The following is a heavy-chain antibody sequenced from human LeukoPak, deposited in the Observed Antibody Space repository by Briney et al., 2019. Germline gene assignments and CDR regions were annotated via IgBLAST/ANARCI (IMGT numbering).Heavy chain of an antibody. CDR3: ARESASWYFDL. CDR1: GFTFSSYS. Sequence: GGSLRLSCAASGFTFSSYSMNWVRQAPGKGLEWVANIKQDGSEKYYVDSVKGRFTISRDNAKNSLYLQMNSLRAEDTAVYYCARESASWYFDLWGRGTLVTVSS. J-gene: IGHJ2*01. CDR2: IKQDGSEK. V-gene: IGHV3-7*01.